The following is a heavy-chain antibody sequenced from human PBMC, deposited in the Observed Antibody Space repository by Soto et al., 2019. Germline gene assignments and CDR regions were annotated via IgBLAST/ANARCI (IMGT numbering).Heavy chain of an antibody. D-gene: IGHD2-8*02. V-gene: IGHV1-18*01. CDR3: ARAAGGGAQKLVSEMTRGIFNYRDL. Sequence: QAQLVQSAAEVKKPGASVTVSCQSPDENIISSGIPWVRQAPGHGLEWLGWLSVYNGTIQFAQSFQSRLTLTTDTSTNSAYMELRGLQSDDTAVYFGARAAGGGAQKLVSEMTRGIFNYRDLWGQGTPVTV. J-gene: IGHJ5*02. CDR1: DENIISSG. CDR2: LSVYNGTI.